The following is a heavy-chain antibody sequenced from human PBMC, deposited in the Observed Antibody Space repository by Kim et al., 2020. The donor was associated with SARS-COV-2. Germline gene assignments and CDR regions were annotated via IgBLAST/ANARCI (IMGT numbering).Heavy chain of an antibody. Sequence: SETLSLTCTVSGGSISSSSYYWGWIRQPPGKGLEWIGSIYYSGSTYYNPSLKSRVTISVDTSKNQFSLKLSSVTAADTAVYYCARLYYDSSGYYFDYWGQGTLVTVS. CDR1: GGSISSSSYY. CDR3: ARLYYDSSGYYFDY. D-gene: IGHD3-22*01. V-gene: IGHV4-39*01. J-gene: IGHJ4*02. CDR2: IYYSGST.